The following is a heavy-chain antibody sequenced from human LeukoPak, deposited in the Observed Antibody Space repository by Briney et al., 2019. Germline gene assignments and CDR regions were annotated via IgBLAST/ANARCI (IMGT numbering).Heavy chain of an antibody. V-gene: IGHV4-30-4*01. CDR3: ARERTLLYYFDY. CDR1: GGSISSGDYY. Sequence: SETLSLTCTVSGGSISSGDYYWSWIRQPPGKGLEWIGYIYYSGGTYYNPSLKSRVTISVDTSKNQFSLKLSSVTAADTAVYYCARERTLLYYFDYWGQGTLVTVSS. D-gene: IGHD3/OR15-3a*01. CDR2: IYYSGGT. J-gene: IGHJ4*02.